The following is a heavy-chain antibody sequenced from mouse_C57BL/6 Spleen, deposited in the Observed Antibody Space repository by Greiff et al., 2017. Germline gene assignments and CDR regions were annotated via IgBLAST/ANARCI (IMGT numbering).Heavy chain of an antibody. V-gene: IGHV1-61*01. J-gene: IGHJ4*01. D-gene: IGHD4-1*01. CDR2: IYPSDSET. Sequence: QVQLKQSGAELVRPGSSVKLSCKASGYTFTSYWMDWVKQRPGQGLEWIGNIYPSDSETHYNQKFKDKATLTVDKSSSTAYMQLSSLTSEDSAVYYCARWNWDDYAMDYWGQGTSVTVSS. CDR1: GYTFTSYW. CDR3: ARWNWDDYAMDY.